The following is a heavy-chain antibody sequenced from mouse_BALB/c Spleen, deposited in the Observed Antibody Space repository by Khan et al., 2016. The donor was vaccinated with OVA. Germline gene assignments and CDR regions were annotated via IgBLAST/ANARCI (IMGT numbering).Heavy chain of an antibody. J-gene: IGHJ3*01. D-gene: IGHD2-4*01. V-gene: IGHV2-2*02. CDR1: GFSLNNYS. CDR3: ARRGKDYGRGALFAY. Sequence: QVQLQQSGPGLVQPSQSLSITCTVSGFSLNNYSVHWVRQSPGKGLEWLGVIWSAGSTDYNAAFISRLTISKDNSRSQVFFKMNSLQPNDTAIYYCARRGKDYGRGALFAYWGQGTLVTVSA. CDR2: IWSAGST.